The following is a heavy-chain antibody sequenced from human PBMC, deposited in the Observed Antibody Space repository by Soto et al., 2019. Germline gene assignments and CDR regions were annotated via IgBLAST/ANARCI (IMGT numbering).Heavy chain of an antibody. CDR2: IYYSGST. D-gene: IGHD3-22*01. Sequence: SETLSLTCTVSGGSISSYYWSWIRQPPGKGLEWIGYIYYSGSTNNNPSLKSRVTISVDTSKNQFSLKLSSVTAADTAMYYCARLSYYDSTGTIDYWGQGTLVTVSS. CDR3: ARLSYYDSTGTIDY. J-gene: IGHJ4*02. V-gene: IGHV4-59*01. CDR1: GGSISSYY.